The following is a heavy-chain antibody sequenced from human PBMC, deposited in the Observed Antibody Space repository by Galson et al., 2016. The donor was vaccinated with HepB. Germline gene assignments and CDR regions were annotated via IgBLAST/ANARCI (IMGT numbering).Heavy chain of an antibody. CDR2: ISYDGNYK. Sequence: LSCXASGXXFSSDAMXWVRQAPSKGLEWVAVISYDGNYKSYADSVEGRFTISRDNSKNTLYLQMNSLRAEDTAVXYCAKPNTAGXXSYFDCWGQGTLVTVSS. V-gene: IGHV3-30*04. J-gene: IGHJ4*02. D-gene: IGHD1/OR15-1a*01. CDR1: GXXFSSDA. CDR3: AKPNTAGXXSYFDC.